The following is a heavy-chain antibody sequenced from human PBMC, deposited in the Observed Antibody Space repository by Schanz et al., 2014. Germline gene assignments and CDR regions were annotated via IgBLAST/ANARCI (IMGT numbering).Heavy chain of an antibody. D-gene: IGHD5-18*01. CDR2: IIPILGIA. V-gene: IGHV1-18*04. J-gene: IGHJ3*02. CDR1: GYTFTGYY. CDR3: TRGGYSYALSAFDI. Sequence: QVQLVQSGAEVKKPGASVKVSCKASGYTFTGYYMHWVRQAPGQGLEWMGRIIPILGIANYAQNFQGRVTMTTDTSTGTAYMELRSLRSDDTALYYCTRGGYSYALSAFDIWGQGTMVTVSS.